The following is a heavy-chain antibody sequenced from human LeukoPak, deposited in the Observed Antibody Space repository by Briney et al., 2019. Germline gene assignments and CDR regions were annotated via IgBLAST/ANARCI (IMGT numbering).Heavy chain of an antibody. CDR1: GCTVGSNY. Sequence: GRSLRLSCAASGCTVGSNYMSWVRQAPGKGLEWVSVIYSSGTTYYADSVKGRFTISRDNSKNTFSLQMNSLRAEDTALYYCARGRTGLLDYWGQGTLVTASS. J-gene: IGHJ4*02. CDR3: ARGRTGLLDY. V-gene: IGHV3-66*01. D-gene: IGHD7-27*01. CDR2: IYSSGTT.